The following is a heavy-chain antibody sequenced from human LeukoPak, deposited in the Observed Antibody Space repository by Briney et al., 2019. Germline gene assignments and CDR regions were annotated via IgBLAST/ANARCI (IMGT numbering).Heavy chain of an antibody. J-gene: IGHJ4*02. CDR3: TRVDSSGGY. V-gene: IGHV3-49*04. D-gene: IGHD6-19*01. CDR2: IRSKAYGGTT. CDR1: GLTFGDYA. Sequence: GGSLRLSCTASGLTFGDYAMSWVRQAPGKGLEWVGFIRSKAYGGTTEYAASVKGRFTISRDDSKSIAYLQMNSLKTEDTAVYYCTRVDSSGGYWGQGTLVTVSS.